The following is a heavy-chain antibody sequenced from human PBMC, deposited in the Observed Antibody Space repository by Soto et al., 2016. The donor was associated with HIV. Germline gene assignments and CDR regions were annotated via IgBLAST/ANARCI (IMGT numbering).Heavy chain of an antibody. Sequence: VQLVESGGGLVKPGGSLRLSCAASGFTFSDHYMTWIRQAPGKGLEWVSYISNSGSTIYYADSVKGRFIISRDNAKKSLDLQMHSLRADDTAVYYCARDRTGFYDSSGPLFDYWAREPWSPSPQ. CDR2: ISNSGSTI. D-gene: IGHD3-22*01. V-gene: IGHV3-11*04. CDR1: GFTFSDHY. J-gene: IGHJ4*02. CDR3: ARDRTGFYDSSGPLFDY.